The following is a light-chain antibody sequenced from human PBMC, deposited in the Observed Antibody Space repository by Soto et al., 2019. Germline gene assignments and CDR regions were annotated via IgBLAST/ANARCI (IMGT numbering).Light chain of an antibody. J-gene: IGLJ2*01. CDR3: AVWDDSLDGVV. CDR1: SSNIGDNT. V-gene: IGLV1-44*01. CDR2: SND. Sequence: QSVLTQPPSASGTPGQSVTISCSGSSSNIGDNTVNWYQQLPGTAPKLLMYSNDQRWSGVPDRFSGSKSGTSASLAISGLQSEDEADYYCAVWDDSLDGVVFGGGTQLTVL.